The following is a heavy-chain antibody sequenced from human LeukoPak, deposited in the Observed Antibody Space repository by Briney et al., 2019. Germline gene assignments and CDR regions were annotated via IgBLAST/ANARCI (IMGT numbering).Heavy chain of an antibody. Sequence: SETLSLTCTVSGGSISSYYWSWIRQPPGKRLEWIGYIYYSGSTNYNPSLKSRVTISVDTSKNQFSLKLSSVTAADTAVYYCARGDYVWGSYRPNNWFDPWGQGTLVTVSS. J-gene: IGHJ5*02. CDR3: ARGDYVWGSYRPNNWFDP. CDR1: GGSISSYY. D-gene: IGHD3-16*02. CDR2: IYYSGST. V-gene: IGHV4-59*01.